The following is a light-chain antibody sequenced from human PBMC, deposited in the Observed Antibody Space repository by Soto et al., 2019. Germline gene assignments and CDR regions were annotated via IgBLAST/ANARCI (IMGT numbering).Light chain of an antibody. CDR1: QGISNY. Sequence: DIQMTQSPSSLSASVGDKVTITCRASQGISNYLAWYQQKPGKVPTLLIYSASTLQSRVPSRFSGSGSGTAFTLTISSLQPEDVATYDCQRYDSAPWTFGQGTKVEIK. V-gene: IGKV1-27*01. CDR3: QRYDSAPWT. J-gene: IGKJ1*01. CDR2: SAS.